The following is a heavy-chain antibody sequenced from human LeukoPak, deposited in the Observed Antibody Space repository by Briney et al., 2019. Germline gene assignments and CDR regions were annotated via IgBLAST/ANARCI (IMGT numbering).Heavy chain of an antibody. J-gene: IGHJ5*02. CDR1: GGTFSSYA. CDR2: IIPIFGTA. D-gene: IGHD5-24*01. CDR3: ARDRDGRFDP. Sequence: SVKVSCKASGGTFSSYAISWVRQAPGQGLEWVGGIIPIFGTANYAQKFQGRVTITADESTSTAYMELSSLRSEDTAVYYCARDRDGRFDPWGQGTLVTVSS. V-gene: IGHV1-69*13.